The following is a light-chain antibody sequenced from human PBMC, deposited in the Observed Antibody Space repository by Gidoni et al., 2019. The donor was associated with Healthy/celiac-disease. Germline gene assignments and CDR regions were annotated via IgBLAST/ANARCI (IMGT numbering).Light chain of an antibody. CDR1: SSNIGNTA. V-gene: IGLV1-36*01. CDR2: YED. J-gene: IGLJ2*01. Sequence: QSVLTQPPSVSQAPTQRITISCSGSSSNIGNTAVNWYQQLPGKAPKLLIYYEDLLPSGVSDRFSGSKSGTSASLAISGLQSEDEADYYCAAWDDSLNGPVFGGGTKLTVL. CDR3: AAWDDSLNGPV.